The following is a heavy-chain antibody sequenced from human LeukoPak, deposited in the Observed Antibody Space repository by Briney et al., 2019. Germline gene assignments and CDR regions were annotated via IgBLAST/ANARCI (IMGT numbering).Heavy chain of an antibody. V-gene: IGHV3-30*04. CDR2: MSFDVNNK. CDR1: GLTFSSYA. D-gene: IGHD2-2*02. Sequence: GGSLRLSCATSGLTFSSYAFHWVRQAPGKGLEWVATMSFDVNNKYYADSVRGRFTISRDNSKNTLYLQMNSLRAEDTAVYSCARGYCTSSSCYNDYWGQGTLVTVSS. CDR3: ARGYCTSSSCYNDY. J-gene: IGHJ4*02.